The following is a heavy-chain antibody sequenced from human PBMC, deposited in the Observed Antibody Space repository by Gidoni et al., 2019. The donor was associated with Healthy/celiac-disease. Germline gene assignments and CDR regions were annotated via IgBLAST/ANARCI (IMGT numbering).Heavy chain of an antibody. CDR1: GFTFSSYA. V-gene: IGHV3-23*01. J-gene: IGHJ3*02. D-gene: IGHD1-26*01. Sequence: EVQLLESGGGLVQPGGSLRLSCAASGFTFSSYAMSWVRQAPGKGLEWVSAISGSGGSTYYADSVKGRFTISRDNSKNTLYLQMNSLRAEDTAVYYCATNGGSYLDAFDIWGQGTMVTVSS. CDR2: ISGSGGST. CDR3: ATNGGSYLDAFDI.